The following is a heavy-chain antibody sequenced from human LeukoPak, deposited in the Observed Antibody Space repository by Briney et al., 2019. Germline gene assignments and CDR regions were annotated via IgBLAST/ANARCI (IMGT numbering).Heavy chain of an antibody. V-gene: IGHV3-48*01. D-gene: IGHD3-9*01. CDR1: GFTFSSYS. CDR2: ISSSSSTI. J-gene: IGHJ6*02. Sequence: RGSLRLSCAASGFTFSSYSMNWVRQAPGKGLEWVSYISSSSSTIYYADSVKGRFTISRDNAKNSLYLQMNSLRAEDTAVYYCAREADYDILTGPGDYYGMDLWGQGTTVTVSS. CDR3: AREADYDILTGPGDYYGMDL.